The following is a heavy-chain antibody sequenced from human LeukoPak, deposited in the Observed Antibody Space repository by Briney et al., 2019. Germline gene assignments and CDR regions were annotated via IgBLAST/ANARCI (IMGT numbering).Heavy chain of an antibody. D-gene: IGHD2-2*01. CDR3: ARDHAIVVVPAAPSGAFDI. CDR1: GFTFSSYA. J-gene: IGHJ3*02. V-gene: IGHV3-30-3*01. Sequence: GGSVRLSCAASGFTFSSYAMHWVRQAPGKALEWVAVISYDGSNKYYADSVKGRFTISRDNSKNTLYLQMNSLRAEDTAVYYCARDHAIVVVPAAPSGAFDIWGQGTMVTVSS. CDR2: ISYDGSNK.